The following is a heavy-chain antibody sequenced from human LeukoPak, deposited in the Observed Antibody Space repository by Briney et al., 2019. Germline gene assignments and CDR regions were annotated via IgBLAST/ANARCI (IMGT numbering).Heavy chain of an antibody. J-gene: IGHJ4*02. CDR1: GXTFSRYA. CDR3: AKGHSDYGTGFDQ. CDR2: ISGRGDNT. D-gene: IGHD4-17*01. V-gene: IGHV3-23*01. Sequence: QPGGSLRLSFAASGXTFSRYAMTWVRRAPGKGLECVSVISGRGDNTYYADSVKGRFTISRDNSKNTLFLQMNSLRAEDTAVYYCAKGHSDYGTGFDQWGQGTLVTVSS.